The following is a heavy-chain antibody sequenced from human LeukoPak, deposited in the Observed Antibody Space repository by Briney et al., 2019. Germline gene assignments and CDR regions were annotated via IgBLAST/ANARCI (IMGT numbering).Heavy chain of an antibody. CDR3: AREDSTKYYYDSSGYLGQV. J-gene: IGHJ4*02. CDR1: GVSINSDAYF. V-gene: IGHV4-61*02. Sequence: SETLSLTCTVSGVSINSDAYFWSWIRQPAGKGLEWIGRIYTSGSTNYNPSLKSRVTISVDTSKNQFSLKLSSVTAADTAVYYCAREDSTKYYYDSSGYLGQVWGQGTLVTVSS. CDR2: IYTSGST. D-gene: IGHD3-22*01.